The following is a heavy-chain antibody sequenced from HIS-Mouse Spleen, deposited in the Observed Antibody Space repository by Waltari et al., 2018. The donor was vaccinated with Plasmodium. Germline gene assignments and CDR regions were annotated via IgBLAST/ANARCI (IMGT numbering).Heavy chain of an antibody. Sequence: EVQLVESGGGLVKPGGSLRLSCAASGFTFSSYSMNWVRQAPGKGLEWVSSIRSSSSYIYYADSVKGRFTISRDNAKNSLYLQMNSLRAEDTAVYYCAREDILTGYYNDYWYFDLWGRGTLVTVSS. J-gene: IGHJ2*01. D-gene: IGHD3-9*01. CDR3: AREDILTGYYNDYWYFDL. CDR2: IRSSSSYI. V-gene: IGHV3-21*01. CDR1: GFTFSSYS.